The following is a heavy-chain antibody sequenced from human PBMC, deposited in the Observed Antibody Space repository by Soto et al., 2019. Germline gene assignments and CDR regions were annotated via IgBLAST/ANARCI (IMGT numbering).Heavy chain of an antibody. Sequence: PSETLSLTCTVSGGSISSADFFWTWLRQPPGKGLEWLGYIYYSGPTYYTPSLKGRLVISIDTSRNQFSLSLNSVTAADTAVYLCAREPYLPMARNDFWGQGAQVTVSS. V-gene: IGHV4-30-4*01. D-gene: IGHD3-10*01. CDR1: GGSISSADFF. CDR2: IYYSGPT. CDR3: AREPYLPMARNDF. J-gene: IGHJ4*02.